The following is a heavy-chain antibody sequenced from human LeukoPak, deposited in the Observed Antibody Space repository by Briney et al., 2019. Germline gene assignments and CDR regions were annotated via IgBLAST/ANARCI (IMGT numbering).Heavy chain of an antibody. CDR3: ARVESMITFGGVIAPFNY. D-gene: IGHD3-16*02. J-gene: IGHJ4*02. CDR2: INPSGGST. CDR1: GYTFTSYY. Sequence: ASVKVSCKASGYTFTSYYMHWVRQAPGQGLEWMGIINPSGGSTSYAQKFQGRVTMTRDTSTSTVYMELSSLRSEDTAVYYCARVESMITFGGVIAPFNYWGQGTLVTVSS. V-gene: IGHV1-46*01.